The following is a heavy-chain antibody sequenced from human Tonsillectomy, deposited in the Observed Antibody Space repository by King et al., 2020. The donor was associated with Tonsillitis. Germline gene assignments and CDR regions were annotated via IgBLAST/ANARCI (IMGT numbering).Heavy chain of an antibody. V-gene: IGHV5-51*01. Sequence: VQLVESGAEVKKPGESLKLSCKGSGYIFTSYWIGWVRQMPGKGLEWMGIIYPGDSDTRYSPSFQGQVTISADKSIRTAYLQWSSLKASDTAMYYCARGGYGGNSRRPFDYWGQGTLVTVSS. CDR1: GYIFTSYW. D-gene: IGHD4-23*01. J-gene: IGHJ4*02. CDR3: ARGGYGGNSRRPFDY. CDR2: IYPGDSDT.